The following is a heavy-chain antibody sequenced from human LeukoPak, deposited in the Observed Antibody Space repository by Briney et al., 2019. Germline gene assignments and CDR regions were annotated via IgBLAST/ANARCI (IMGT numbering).Heavy chain of an antibody. CDR2: IYYSGST. CDR1: GGSISSSSYY. Sequence: SETLSLTCTVSGGSISSSSYYWGWIRQPPGKGLEWIGSIYYSGSTYYNPSLKSRVTISVDTSKNQFSLKLSSVTAADTAVYYCARRGYYGSGSYKPYNWFDPWGQGTLVTVSS. V-gene: IGHV4-39*07. CDR3: ARRGYYGSGSYKPYNWFDP. J-gene: IGHJ5*02. D-gene: IGHD3-10*01.